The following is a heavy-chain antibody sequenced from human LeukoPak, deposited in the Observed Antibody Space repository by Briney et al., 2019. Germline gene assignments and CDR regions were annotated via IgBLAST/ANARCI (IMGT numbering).Heavy chain of an antibody. CDR3: AREGFSVTTAY. J-gene: IGHJ4*02. CDR1: GYTFTSYG. CDR2: ISAYNGNT. V-gene: IGHV1-18*01. D-gene: IGHD4-17*01. Sequence: VASVKVSCKASGYTFTSYGISWVRQAPGQGLEWMGWISAYNGNTNYAQKLQGRVTMTTDTSTSTVYMELRSLRADDTAVYYCAREGFSVTTAYWGQGTLVTVSS.